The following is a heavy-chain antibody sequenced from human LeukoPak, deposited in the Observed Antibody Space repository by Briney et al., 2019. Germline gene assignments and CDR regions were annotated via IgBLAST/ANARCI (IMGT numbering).Heavy chain of an antibody. CDR3: ARPGQLGEYTPYYFDY. CDR2: IYPVDSDT. CDR1: GYSFTSYW. J-gene: IGHJ4*02. D-gene: IGHD7-27*01. V-gene: IGHV5-51*01. Sequence: GESLKISCKGSGYSFTSYWIGWVRQMPGKGLEWMGIIYPVDSDTRYSPSFQGQVTISADKSISTAYLQWSSPKASDTAMYYCARPGQLGEYTPYYFDYWGQGTLVTVSS.